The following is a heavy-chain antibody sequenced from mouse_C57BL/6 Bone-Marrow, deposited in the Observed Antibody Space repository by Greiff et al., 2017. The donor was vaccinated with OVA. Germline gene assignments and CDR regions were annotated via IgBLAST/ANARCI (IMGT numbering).Heavy chain of an antibody. CDR1: GYTFTSYW. CDR3: ARSDYSNCSWFAY. J-gene: IGHJ3*01. D-gene: IGHD2-5*01. V-gene: IGHV1-53*01. CDR2: INPSNGGT. Sequence: QVHVKQPGTELVKPGASVKLSCKASGYTFTSYWMHWVKQRPGQGLEWIGNINPSNGGTNYNEKFKSKATLTVDKSSSTAYMQLSSLTSEDSAVYYCARSDYSNCSWFAYWGQGTLVTVSA.